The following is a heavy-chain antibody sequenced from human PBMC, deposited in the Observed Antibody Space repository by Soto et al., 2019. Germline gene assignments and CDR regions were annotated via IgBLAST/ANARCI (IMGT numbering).Heavy chain of an antibody. CDR2: IYSSGST. CDR1: EFTVSSNY. D-gene: IGHD2-2*01. J-gene: IGHJ4*02. Sequence: GGSLRLSCAVSEFTVSSNYMSWVRQAPGKGLEWVSVIYSSGSTHYADSVKGRFTISRDNSKNTLYLQMNSLRAEDTAVYYCARMGYCSSTSCLISIFDYWGQGTLVTVSS. CDR3: ARMGYCSSTSCLISIFDY. V-gene: IGHV3-66*01.